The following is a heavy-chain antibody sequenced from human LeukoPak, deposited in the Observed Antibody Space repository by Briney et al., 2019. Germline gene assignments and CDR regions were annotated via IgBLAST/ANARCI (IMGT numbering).Heavy chain of an antibody. CDR3: AREVVQGVIYDAFDI. Sequence: PSETLSLTCTVSGGSISSYYWSWIRQPAGKGLEWIGRIYTSGSTNYNPPLKSRVTMSVDTSKNQFSLKLSSVTAADTAVYYCAREVVQGVIYDAFDIWDQGTMVTVSS. J-gene: IGHJ3*02. D-gene: IGHD3-10*02. CDR2: IYTSGST. V-gene: IGHV4-4*07. CDR1: GGSISSYY.